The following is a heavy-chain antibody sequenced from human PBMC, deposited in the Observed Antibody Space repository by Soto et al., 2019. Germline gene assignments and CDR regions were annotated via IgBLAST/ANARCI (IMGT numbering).Heavy chain of an antibody. CDR2: THYSGIT. CDR1: GGPFPNGGYY. CDR3: ARVLRGWFDP. V-gene: IGHV4-31*03. J-gene: IGHJ5*02. Sequence: SETLSLTCTVSGGPFPNGGYYWSWIRQEPGKGLEWIGYTHYSGITYYNPSLRSRVTMSTDTTKTQFSLKLRSVTAADTAVYYCARVLRGWFDPWGQGTPVTVSS.